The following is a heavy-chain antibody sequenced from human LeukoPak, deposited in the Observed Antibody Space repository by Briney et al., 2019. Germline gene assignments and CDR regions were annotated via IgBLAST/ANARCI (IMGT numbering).Heavy chain of an antibody. CDR3: ARIYDSMDWFDP. D-gene: IGHD3-16*01. CDR1: GGSISSYY. CDR2: IYYSGST. V-gene: IGHV4-59*01. Sequence: SETLSLTCTVSGGSISSYYWSWIRQPPGKGLEWIGYIYYSGSTNYNPSLKSRVTISVDTPKNQFSLKLSSVTAADTAVYYCARIYDSMDWFDPWGQGTLVTVSS. J-gene: IGHJ5*02.